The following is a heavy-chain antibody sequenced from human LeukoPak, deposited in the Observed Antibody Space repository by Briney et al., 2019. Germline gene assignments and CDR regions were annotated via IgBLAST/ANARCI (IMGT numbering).Heavy chain of an antibody. CDR2: IIPIFGTA. CDR3: AGGNYYGSKARGYYFDY. Sequence: SVKVSCKASGGTFSSYAISWVRQSPGQGLEWMGGIIPIFGTANYAQKFQGRVTITTDESTSTAYMELSSLRSEDTAVYYCAGGNYYGSKARGYYFDYWGQGTLVTVSS. D-gene: IGHD3-10*01. V-gene: IGHV1-69*05. CDR1: GGTFSSYA. J-gene: IGHJ4*02.